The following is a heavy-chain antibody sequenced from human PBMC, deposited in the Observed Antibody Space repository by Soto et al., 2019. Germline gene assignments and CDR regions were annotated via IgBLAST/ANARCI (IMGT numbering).Heavy chain of an antibody. CDR2: IYHSGST. CDR3: ARDSFPLQTGNWFDP. V-gene: IGHV4-4*02. J-gene: IGHJ5*02. CDR1: GGSISSSNW. Sequence: PSETLSLTCAVSGGSISSSNWWSWVRQPPGKGLEWIGEIYHSGSTNYNPSLKSRVTISVDKSKNQFSLKLSSVTAADTAVYYCARDSFPLQTGNWFDPWGQGTLVTVPQ. D-gene: IGHD4-4*01.